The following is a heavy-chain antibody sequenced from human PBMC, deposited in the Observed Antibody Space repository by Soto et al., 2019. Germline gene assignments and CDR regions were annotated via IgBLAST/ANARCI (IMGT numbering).Heavy chain of an antibody. CDR1: GFTFSNYG. CDR3: AKDSVRGSADYLFDY. Sequence: QVQLVESGGGVVQPGRSLRLSCAASGFTFSNYGMHWVRRDPGKGLEWVAVISFDGGDKKSADSVKGRFTISRDNSKNTLYLQMNSLRAEDTAVYYWAKDSVRGSADYLFDYWGRGTLVTVSS. J-gene: IGHJ4*02. D-gene: IGHD4-17*01. V-gene: IGHV3-30*18. CDR2: ISFDGGDK.